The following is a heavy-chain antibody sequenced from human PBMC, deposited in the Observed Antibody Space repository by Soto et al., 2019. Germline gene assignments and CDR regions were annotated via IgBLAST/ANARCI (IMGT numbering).Heavy chain of an antibody. CDR1: GYMFTTYG. J-gene: IGHJ4*02. D-gene: IGHD6-6*01. V-gene: IGHV1-18*04. CDR2: ISAYNGNK. CDR3: ARTGGGMAARPLEY. Sequence: QVQLMQSGGEVKKPGASVEVSCKASGYMFTTYGISWVGQAPGQGLEWMAWISAYNGNKKYAQKFQDRVTMTIHTSSTTVSMELRNLTSDDTAIYYCARTGGGMAARPLEYWGQGTLVTVSP.